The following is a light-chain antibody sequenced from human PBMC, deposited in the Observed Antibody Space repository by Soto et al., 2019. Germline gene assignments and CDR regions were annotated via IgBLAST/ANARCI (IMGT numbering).Light chain of an antibody. CDR1: SSDVGGYNY. Sequence: QSVLTQPPSASGSPGQSVTISCTGTSSDVGGYNYVSWYQQYPGTAPKLMIYEVTKRPSGVPDRFSGSKSDNTASLTVSGLQAEDEADYYCSSYAGSNTWVLGGGTQLTVL. CDR3: SSYAGSNTWV. CDR2: EVT. V-gene: IGLV2-8*01. J-gene: IGLJ3*02.